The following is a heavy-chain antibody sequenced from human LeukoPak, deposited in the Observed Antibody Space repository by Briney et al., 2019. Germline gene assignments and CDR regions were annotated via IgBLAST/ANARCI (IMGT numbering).Heavy chain of an antibody. V-gene: IGHV1-69*05. D-gene: IGHD6-6*01. CDR1: GGTFTINA. Sequence: SVTVSCTASGGTFTINAISWGRHAPGPGQEWMGGIIPIFGTANYAQKFQGRVTITTDESTTTANMELSSLRSEDTAVYYCASSPRPLQPRNSSPYYFDYWGQGTLVTLPS. J-gene: IGHJ4*02. CDR2: IIPIFGTA. CDR3: ASSPRPLQPRNSSPYYFDY.